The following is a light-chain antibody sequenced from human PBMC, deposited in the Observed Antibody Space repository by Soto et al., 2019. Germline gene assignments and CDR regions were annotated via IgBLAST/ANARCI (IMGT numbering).Light chain of an antibody. V-gene: IGKV2-28*01. Sequence: DIVMTQSPVSLPVIHGEPSSISCSSSQSLLHSNGYNYLDWYLQKPGQSPQLLIYVGSDRASGVPDRFSGSGSGTDFTLKISRVEAEDVGVYYCMKSLQSPWKCGQGTKVDIK. J-gene: IGKJ1*01. CDR3: MKSLQSPWK. CDR2: VGS. CDR1: QSLLHSNGYNY.